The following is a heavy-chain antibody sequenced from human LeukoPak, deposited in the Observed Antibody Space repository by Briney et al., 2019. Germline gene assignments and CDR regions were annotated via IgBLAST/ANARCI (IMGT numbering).Heavy chain of an antibody. V-gene: IGHV3-53*01. CDR2: IYSGGNT. CDR3: AKLYGGSPSGVDF. CDR1: GFAVSSIY. J-gene: IGHJ4*02. Sequence: GGSLTLSCAAAGFAVSSIYMTWVRQAPGKGLEWVSVIYSGGNTYHPDSVKGRFTISRDNSKNTLFLQMNSLRAEDTAIYYCAKLYGGSPSGVDFWGQGTLVTVSS. D-gene: IGHD1-26*01.